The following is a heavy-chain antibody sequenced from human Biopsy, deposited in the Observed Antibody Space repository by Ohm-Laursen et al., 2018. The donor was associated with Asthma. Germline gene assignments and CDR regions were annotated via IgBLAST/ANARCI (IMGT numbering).Heavy chain of an antibody. Sequence: SLRLSCAASGFTFSTYGMHWVRQAPGKGLEWVEVVSYDGGVAHYADSMKGRFTISRDNAKSTLYLQMNRLRTDDTAVYYCAKRRGYSDLTDFDHWGQGTLVTVSS. J-gene: IGHJ4*02. CDR1: GFTFSTYG. V-gene: IGHV3-30*18. CDR3: AKRRGYSDLTDFDH. D-gene: IGHD3-3*01. CDR2: VSYDGGVA.